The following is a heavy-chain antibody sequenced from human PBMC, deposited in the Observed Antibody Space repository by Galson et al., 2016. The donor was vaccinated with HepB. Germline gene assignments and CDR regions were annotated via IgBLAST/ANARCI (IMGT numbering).Heavy chain of an antibody. CDR3: ARSVNEAFDI. CDR2: ISYRGTT. V-gene: IGHV4-34*01. Sequence: SETLSLTCAVYGGSFSGYYWTFIRQPPGKGLEWIGAISYRGTTYDYPSLKSRLTVSVDTSKNQFSLKLSSVTAADTAVYYCARSVNEAFDIWGQGTMVTVSS. J-gene: IGHJ3*02. CDR1: GGSFSGYY. D-gene: IGHD1-1*01.